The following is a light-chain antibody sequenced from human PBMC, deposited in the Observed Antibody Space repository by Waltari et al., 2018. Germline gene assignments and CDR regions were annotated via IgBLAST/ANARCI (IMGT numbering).Light chain of an antibody. CDR3: QQYHSVPRT. J-gene: IGKJ1*01. Sequence: DIVLTQSPDSLAVSLGERATINCKSSQSVLYSPNNKNYLGWFQQKTGQPPKLLIYWASMRESGVPDLFSGSGSGTDFTLTISSLQAEDVAVYYCQQYHSVPRTFGQGTKVEI. CDR1: QSVLYSPNNKNY. V-gene: IGKV4-1*01. CDR2: WAS.